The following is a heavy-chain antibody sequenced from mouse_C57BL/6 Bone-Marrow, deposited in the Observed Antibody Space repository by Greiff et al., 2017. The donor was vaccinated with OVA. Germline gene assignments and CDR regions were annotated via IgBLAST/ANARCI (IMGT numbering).Heavy chain of an antibody. CDR1: GFNIKDDY. J-gene: IGHJ4*01. V-gene: IGHV14-4*01. D-gene: IGHD1-1*01. CDR3: TTVVRDYYAMDY. Sequence: EVQLVESGAELVRPGASVKLSCTASGFNIKDDYMHWVKQRPEQGLEWIGWIDPENGDTEYASKFQGKATITADTSSNTAYLQLSSLTSEDTAVYYCTTVVRDYYAMDYWGQGTSVTVSS. CDR2: IDPENGDT.